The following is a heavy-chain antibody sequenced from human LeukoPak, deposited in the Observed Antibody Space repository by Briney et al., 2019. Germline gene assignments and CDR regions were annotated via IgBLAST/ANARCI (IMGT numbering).Heavy chain of an antibody. D-gene: IGHD4-11*01. Sequence: SETLSLTCTVSGGSISSSSYYWGWIRQPPGKGLEWIGSIYYSGSTYYNPSLKSRVTISVDTSKNQFSLKPSSVTAADTAVYYCARRSKGSNYWNWFDPWGQGTLVTVSS. CDR3: ARRSKGSNYWNWFDP. V-gene: IGHV4-39*01. CDR2: IYYSGST. CDR1: GGSISSSSYY. J-gene: IGHJ5*02.